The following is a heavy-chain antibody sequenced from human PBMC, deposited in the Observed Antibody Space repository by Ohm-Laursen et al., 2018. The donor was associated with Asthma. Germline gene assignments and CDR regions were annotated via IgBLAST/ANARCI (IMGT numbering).Heavy chain of an antibody. D-gene: IGHD6-13*01. V-gene: IGHV4-59*01. CDR1: GGSISSYY. CDR2: IYYRGST. CDR3: ARDQAYSSSWSREDYYYGMDV. J-gene: IGHJ6*02. Sequence: SDTLSLTCTVSGGSISSYYWRWIRQPPGKGLEWIGYIYYRGSTNYNPSLKSRVTISVDTSKNQFSLKLSSVTAADTAVYYCARDQAYSSSWSREDYYYGMDVWGQGTTVTVSS.